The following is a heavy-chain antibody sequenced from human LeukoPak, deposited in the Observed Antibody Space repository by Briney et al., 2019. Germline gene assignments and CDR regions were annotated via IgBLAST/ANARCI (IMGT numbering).Heavy chain of an antibody. CDR1: VFTFSSYC. Sequence: AGGSLRLSCAPSVFTFSSYCMHWVRQAPGKGLVWVSRIYSDGSTTSCADSVKGRFTSSRDNAKSTLYLQMNSLRVEDTAVYFCARVRCSEHLLDSWGQGTLVTVSS. V-gene: IGHV3-74*01. CDR3: ARVRCSEHLLDS. J-gene: IGHJ4*02. D-gene: IGHD4/OR15-4a*01. CDR2: IYSDGSTT.